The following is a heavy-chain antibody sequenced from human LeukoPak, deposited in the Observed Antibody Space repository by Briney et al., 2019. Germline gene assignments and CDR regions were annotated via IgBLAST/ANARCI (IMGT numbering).Heavy chain of an antibody. CDR2: IWVDGSNK. D-gene: IGHD3-22*01. CDR3: ARGTYYYDSSGYYEYFQH. V-gene: IGHV3-33*01. CDR1: GFTFRSYG. J-gene: IGHJ1*01. Sequence: GGSLRLSCAASGFTFRSYGMHWVRHGPGKGLERVSVIWVDGSNKYYADSVKGRFTISRDNSKKTLYLQMDILRAENTAVYYCARGTYYYDSSGYYEYFQHWGQGTLVTVSS.